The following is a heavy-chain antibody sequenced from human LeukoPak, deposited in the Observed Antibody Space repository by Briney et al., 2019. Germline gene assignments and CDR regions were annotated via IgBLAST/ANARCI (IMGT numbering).Heavy chain of an antibody. D-gene: IGHD1-26*01. J-gene: IGHJ6*03. CDR2: VNPNSGNT. V-gene: IGHV1-8*01. CDR1: GYTFTTYD. Sequence: ASVKVSCKASGYTFTTYDINWVRQATGQGLEWMGWVNPNSGNTGYAQKFQGRVTMARNTSISTAYMELSSLRSEDTAVYYCARNGSPKNYYYYYMDVWGKGTTVTVSS. CDR3: ARNGSPKNYYYYYMDV.